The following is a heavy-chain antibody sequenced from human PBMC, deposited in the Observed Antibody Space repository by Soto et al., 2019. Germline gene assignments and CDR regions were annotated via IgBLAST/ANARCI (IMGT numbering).Heavy chain of an antibody. Sequence: QITLKESGPTLVKPTQTLTLTCTFSGFSLSTNGVGVGWIRQPPGKALEWLALIYWDDDKRYSPSVKNWLTISKDTSKNQVVLTMTNMDPADTATYDCAHTFLGVGSWPFDYWGQGTLVTVSS. CDR2: IYWDDDK. D-gene: IGHD2-15*01. J-gene: IGHJ4*02. V-gene: IGHV2-5*02. CDR3: AHTFLGVGSWPFDY. CDR1: GFSLSTNGVG.